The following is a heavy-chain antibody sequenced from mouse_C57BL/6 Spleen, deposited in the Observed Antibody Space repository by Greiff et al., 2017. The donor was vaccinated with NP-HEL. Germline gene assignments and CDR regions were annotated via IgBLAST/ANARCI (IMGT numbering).Heavy chain of an antibody. CDR2: ISYDGSN. CDR1: GYSITSGYY. D-gene: IGHD1-1*01. J-gene: IGHJ1*03. V-gene: IGHV3-6*01. Sequence: DVKLQESGPGLVKPSQSLSLTCSVTGYSITSGYYWNWIRQFPGNKLEWMGYISYDGSNNYNPSLKNRISITRDTSKNQFFLKLNSVTTEDTATYYCASSSSGYFDVWGTGTTVTVSS. CDR3: ASSSSGYFDV.